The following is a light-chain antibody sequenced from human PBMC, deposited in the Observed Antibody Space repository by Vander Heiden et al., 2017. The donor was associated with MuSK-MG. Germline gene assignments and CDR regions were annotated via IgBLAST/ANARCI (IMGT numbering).Light chain of an antibody. V-gene: IGKV3-15*01. CDR1: QSVSSN. CDR2: GAS. Sequence: RASQSVSSNLGGYQPKTVQAPRLLIYGASTRATGIPARFSGRGSGTEVTITISSLLSAVLQVYYSQKENTGPPGYTFGQGTKLEIK. J-gene: IGKJ2*01. CDR3: QKENTGPPGYT.